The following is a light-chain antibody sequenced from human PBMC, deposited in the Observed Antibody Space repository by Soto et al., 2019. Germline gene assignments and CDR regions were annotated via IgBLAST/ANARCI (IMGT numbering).Light chain of an antibody. Sequence: QPVLTQSSSASASLGASVKLTCTLSSGHSTYAIAWHQQQPQKGPRYLMKINSDGSHNKGDGIPDRFSGSSSGAERYLTISSLQSEDEADYYCQTWGTDTVIFGGGTKLTVL. J-gene: IGLJ2*01. V-gene: IGLV4-69*01. CDR2: INSDGSH. CDR1: SGHSTYA. CDR3: QTWGTDTVI.